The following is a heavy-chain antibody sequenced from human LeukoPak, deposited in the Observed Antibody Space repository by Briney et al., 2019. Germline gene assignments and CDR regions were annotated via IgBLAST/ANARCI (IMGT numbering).Heavy chain of an antibody. CDR3: ARVICSGGSCRFDY. D-gene: IGHD2-15*01. Sequence: SETLSLTCTLSGGSMSGYYWNWIRQPAGKGLEWIGRIHTSGSTNYNPSLKSRVTMSVDTSKNQFSLKLSSVTAADTAVYYCARVICSGGSCRFDYWGQGTLVTVSS. V-gene: IGHV4-4*07. CDR1: GGSMSGYY. J-gene: IGHJ4*02. CDR2: IHTSGST.